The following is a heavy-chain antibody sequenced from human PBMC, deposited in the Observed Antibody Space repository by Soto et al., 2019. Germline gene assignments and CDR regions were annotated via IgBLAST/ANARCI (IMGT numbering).Heavy chain of an antibody. CDR1: GFTFSSYG. D-gene: IGHD3-10*01. J-gene: IGHJ3*02. CDR3: ANLLFYGSGSYYAFDI. V-gene: IGHV3-30*18. CDR2: ISYDGSNK. Sequence: ESGGGVVQPGRSLRLSCAASGFTFSSYGMHWVRQAPGTGLEWVAVISYDGSNKYYADSVKGRFTISRDNSKNTLYLQMNSLRAEDTAVYYCANLLFYGSGSYYAFDIWGQGTMVTVSS.